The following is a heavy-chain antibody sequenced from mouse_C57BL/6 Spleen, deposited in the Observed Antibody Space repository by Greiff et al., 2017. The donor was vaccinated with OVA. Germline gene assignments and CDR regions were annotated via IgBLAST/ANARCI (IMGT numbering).Heavy chain of an antibody. V-gene: IGHV1-64*01. Sequence: QVQLQQPGAELVKPGASVKLSCKASGYTFTSYWMNWVKQRPGQGLEWIGMIHPNSGSTNYNEKFKSKATLTVDKSSSTAYMQLSSLSSEDSAVYYCARVYGSSYDAMDYWGQGTSVTVSS. CDR2: IHPNSGST. D-gene: IGHD1-1*01. J-gene: IGHJ4*01. CDR3: ARVYGSSYDAMDY. CDR1: GYTFTSYW.